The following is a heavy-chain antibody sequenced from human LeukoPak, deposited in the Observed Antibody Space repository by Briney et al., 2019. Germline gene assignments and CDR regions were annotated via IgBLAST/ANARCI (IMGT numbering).Heavy chain of an antibody. V-gene: IGHV3-30*04. Sequence: GGSLRLSCAASGLNFNYYAMHWVRQAPGKGLEWVAVISYDGNDKYYADSVQGRFSISRDNSNNTLYLEMTSLRSEDTALYYCASGRIEVAGTGHYWGQGTLVIVSS. J-gene: IGHJ4*02. CDR1: GLNFNYYA. CDR3: ASGRIEVAGTGHY. D-gene: IGHD6-19*01. CDR2: ISYDGNDK.